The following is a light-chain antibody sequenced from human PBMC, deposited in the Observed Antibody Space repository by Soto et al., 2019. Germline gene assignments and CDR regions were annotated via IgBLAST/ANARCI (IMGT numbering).Light chain of an antibody. CDR2: WAS. V-gene: IGKV4-1*01. J-gene: IGKJ1*01. Sequence: DIVMTQSPDSLAVSLSERATINCKSSQSVLYSSNNKNYLAWYQQKPGQPPKLLIYWASTRESGVPDRFSGSGSGTDFTRTISSLQAEDVAVYYCQQYYRTPWTFGQGTKVEIK. CDR3: QQYYRTPWT. CDR1: QSVLYSSNNKNY.